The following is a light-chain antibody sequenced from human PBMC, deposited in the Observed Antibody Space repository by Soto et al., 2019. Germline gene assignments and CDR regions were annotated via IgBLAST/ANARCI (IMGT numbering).Light chain of an antibody. J-gene: IGKJ2*01. CDR2: DVS. V-gene: IGKV1-5*01. Sequence: DIQRTQSPSTLSASVGDRVTITCRASHSITNWLAWYQQKPGKAPKVLIYDVSTLGSGVPSRFSGSGSGTEFTLTISSLQPDDFATYYCQPYNNNFGQGTKVDIK. CDR3: QPYNNN. CDR1: HSITNW.